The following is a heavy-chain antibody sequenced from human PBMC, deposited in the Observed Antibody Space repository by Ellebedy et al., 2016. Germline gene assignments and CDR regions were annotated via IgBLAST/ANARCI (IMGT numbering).Heavy chain of an antibody. CDR3: ARHLDTATPYYYGMDV. CDR2: IDPSDSYT. Sequence: GESLKISXKGSGYSFTSYWISWVRQMPGKGLEWMGRIDPSDSYTNYSPSFQGHVTISADKSISTAYLQWSSLKASDTAMYYCARHLDTATPYYYGMDVWGQGTTVTVSS. V-gene: IGHV5-10-1*01. D-gene: IGHD5-18*01. J-gene: IGHJ6*02. CDR1: GYSFTSYW.